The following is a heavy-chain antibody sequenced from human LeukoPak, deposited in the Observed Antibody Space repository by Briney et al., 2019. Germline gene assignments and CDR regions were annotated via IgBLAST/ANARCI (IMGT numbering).Heavy chain of an antibody. J-gene: IGHJ5*02. CDR3: ARDRGITGWFDP. D-gene: IGHD3-10*01. V-gene: IGHV7-4-1*02. CDR1: GYDFTNYP. Sequence: GASVKVSCKASGYDFTNYPLNWVRQAPGQGLEWMGWINTKTGYPTYAQGFRGRFVFSLDTADNTAYLQISSLKSEDTALYFCARDRGITGWFDPWGQGTLVTVSS. CDR2: INTKTGYP.